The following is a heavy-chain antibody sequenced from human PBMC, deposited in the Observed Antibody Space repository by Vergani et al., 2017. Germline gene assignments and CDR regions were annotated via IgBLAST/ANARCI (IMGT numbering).Heavy chain of an antibody. CDR1: GYSISSGDY. V-gene: IGHV4-38-2*02. D-gene: IGHD1-26*01. Sequence: QVQLQESGPGLVKPSETLSLTCTVSGYSISSGDYWGWIRQPPGKGLEWIGSIYHSGSTYYNPSLKSRVTISVDTSKNQFSLKLSSVTAADTAVYYCARDPADHSRVGATAGTDYWGQGTLVTVSS. CDR2: IYHSGST. CDR3: ARDPADHSRVGATAGTDY. J-gene: IGHJ4*02.